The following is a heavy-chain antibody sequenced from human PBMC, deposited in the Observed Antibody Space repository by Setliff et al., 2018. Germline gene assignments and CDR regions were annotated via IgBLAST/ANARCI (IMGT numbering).Heavy chain of an antibody. V-gene: IGHV3-48*04. CDR3: ARDLAGDTSGAYFDL. D-gene: IGHD6-19*01. Sequence: PGGSLRLSCAASEFTFSSSGMHWVRQAPGKGLEWVSYISSSASTIYYADSVKGRFTISRDNAKKLLYLQMNSLRAEDTAVYYCARDLAGDTSGAYFDLWGRGTLVTVSS. J-gene: IGHJ2*01. CDR2: ISSSASTI. CDR1: EFTFSSSG.